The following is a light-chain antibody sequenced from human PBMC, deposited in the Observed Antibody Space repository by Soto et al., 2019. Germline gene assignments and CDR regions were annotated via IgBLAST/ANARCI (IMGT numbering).Light chain of an antibody. J-gene: IGLJ1*01. Sequence: QSALTQPPSVSGSPGQSVTISCTGTSSDVGSYNRVSWYQQPPGTAPKLMICEVSNRPSGVPDRFSGSKSGNTASLTISGLQAEDEADYYCNSYTSSSTYVFGTGTKVTVL. CDR3: NSYTSSSTYV. V-gene: IGLV2-18*02. CDR2: EVS. CDR1: SSDVGSYNR.